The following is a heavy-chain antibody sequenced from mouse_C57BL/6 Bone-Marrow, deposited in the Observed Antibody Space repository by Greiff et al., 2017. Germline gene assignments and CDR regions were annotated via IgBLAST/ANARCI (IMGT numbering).Heavy chain of an antibody. J-gene: IGHJ4*01. D-gene: IGHD1-1*01. CDR1: GFSITSDCY. CDR3: ARALRFYSMDY. V-gene: IGHV3-3*01. Sequence: DVKLQESGPSLVRPSQTLSLTCTVTGFSITSDCYWIWIRQLPGNKLEYIGYTFYSGITYYNSSLESRTYITRDTSNNQYSLKLSSVTTEDTATYYCARALRFYSMDYWGQGTSVTVSS. CDR2: TFYSGIT.